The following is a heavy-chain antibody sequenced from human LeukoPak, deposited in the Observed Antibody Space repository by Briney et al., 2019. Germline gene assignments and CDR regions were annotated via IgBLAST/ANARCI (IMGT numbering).Heavy chain of an antibody. V-gene: IGHV3-23*01. CDR1: GFTFSSYA. CDR3: ARLDYYESSGYLSAFDI. Sequence: GGSLRLSCAASGFTFSSYAMSWVRQAPGKGLEWVSAISGSGGSTYYADSVKGRFTISRDNSKNTLYLQMNSLRAEDTAVYYCARLDYYESSGYLSAFDIWGQGTMVTVSS. CDR2: ISGSGGST. D-gene: IGHD3-22*01. J-gene: IGHJ3*02.